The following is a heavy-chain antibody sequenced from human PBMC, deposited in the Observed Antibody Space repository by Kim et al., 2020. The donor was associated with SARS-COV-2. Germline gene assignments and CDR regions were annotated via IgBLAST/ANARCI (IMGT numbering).Heavy chain of an antibody. Sequence: GGSLRLSCTTSGITFSIYGMTWVRQAPGKGLEWVSSIAYPGGARYYADSVKGRFTISRDDSRSTLYLQMDGLRVDDTAVYYCLDYHGAGTHGAHWGQGTLVTVSS. CDR3: LDYHGAGTHGAH. CDR1: GITFSIYG. J-gene: IGHJ4*02. CDR2: IAYPGGAR. D-gene: IGHD3-10*01. V-gene: IGHV3-23*01.